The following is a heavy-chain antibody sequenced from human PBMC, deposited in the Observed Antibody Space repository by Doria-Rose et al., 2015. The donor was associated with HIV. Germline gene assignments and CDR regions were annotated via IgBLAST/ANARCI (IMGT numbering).Heavy chain of an antibody. D-gene: IGHD1-26*01. CDR3: ASQWERSSFDY. CDR2: IIPILDIV. Sequence: VLEWMGRIIPILDIVHYALRFQGRVTITADESTSTAYMELSSLRSEGTAIYYCASQWERSSFDYWGQGTLVTVSS. J-gene: IGHJ4*02. V-gene: IGHV1-69*02.